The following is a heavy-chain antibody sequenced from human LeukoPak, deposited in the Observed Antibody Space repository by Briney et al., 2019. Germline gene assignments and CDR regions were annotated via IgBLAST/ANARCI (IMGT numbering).Heavy chain of an antibody. Sequence: SSETLSLTCAVSGGSVSSGSYYWSRIRQPPGKGLEWIGYIYYSGSTNYNPSLKSRVTISVDTSKNRFSLKLSSVTAADTAVYYCARGPAQASFDYWGQGTLVTVSS. CDR3: ARGPAQASFDY. CDR1: GGSVSSGSYY. CDR2: IYYSGST. V-gene: IGHV4-61*03. J-gene: IGHJ4*02.